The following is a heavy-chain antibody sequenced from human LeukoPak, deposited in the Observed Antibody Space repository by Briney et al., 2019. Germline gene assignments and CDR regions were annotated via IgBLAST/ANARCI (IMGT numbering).Heavy chain of an antibody. D-gene: IGHD5-12*01. CDR2: ISGSGGST. Sequence: PGGSLRLSCAASGFTFSSYAMSWVRQAPGKGLEWVSAISGSGGSTYYADSVKGRFTISRDNSKNTLYLQMNSLRAEDTAVYYCAKIPARGWLPLSYFDYWGQGTLVTVSS. CDR3: AKIPARGWLPLSYFDY. V-gene: IGHV3-23*01. CDR1: GFTFSSYA. J-gene: IGHJ4*02.